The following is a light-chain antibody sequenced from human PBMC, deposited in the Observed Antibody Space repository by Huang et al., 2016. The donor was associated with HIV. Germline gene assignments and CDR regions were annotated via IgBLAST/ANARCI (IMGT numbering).Light chain of an antibody. J-gene: IGKJ2*01. CDR3: MQALQTPYT. CDR1: QSLLHSNGYNY. CDR2: LGS. V-gene: IGKV2-28*01. Sequence: DIVLTQSPLSLPVTPGEPASISCRSSQSLLHSNGYNYLDWFLQKPGQSQQLLIYLGSNRASGVPERFSGSGSGTDFTLKISRVEAEDVGVYYCMQALQTPYTFGQGTKLEI.